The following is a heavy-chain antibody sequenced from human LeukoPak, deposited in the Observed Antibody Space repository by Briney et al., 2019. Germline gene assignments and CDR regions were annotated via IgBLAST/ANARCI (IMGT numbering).Heavy chain of an antibody. V-gene: IGHV4-59*01. D-gene: IGHD6-13*01. CDR1: GGSISSYY. CDR2: IYYSGST. Sequence: SETLSLTCTVSGGSISSYYWSWIRQPPGKGRKWIGYIYYSGSTNYNPSLKSRVTISVDTSKNQFSLKLSSVTAADTAVYYCARGRSSSWLFDPWGQGTLVTVSS. J-gene: IGHJ5*02. CDR3: ARGRSSSWLFDP.